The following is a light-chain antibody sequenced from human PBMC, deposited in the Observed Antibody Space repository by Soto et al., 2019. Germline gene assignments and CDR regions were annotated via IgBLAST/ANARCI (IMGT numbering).Light chain of an antibody. J-gene: IGLJ1*01. CDR3: CSYAGSTTFYV. CDR2: EAS. CDR1: SSDVGAYNY. V-gene: IGLV2-23*01. Sequence: SALTQPASGSGSPGQWIAISYTRTSSDVGAYNYVSWYQQHPGKAPKLVIYEASKRPSGVSNRFSASKSGNTASLTISGLQPEDEADYYCCSYAGSTTFYVFGTGTKVTVL.